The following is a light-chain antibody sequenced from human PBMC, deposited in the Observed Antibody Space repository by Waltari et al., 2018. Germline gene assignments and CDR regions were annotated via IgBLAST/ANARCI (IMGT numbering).Light chain of an antibody. CDR2: GAS. J-gene: IGKJ2*01. CDR3: QLYGPSPRYT. V-gene: IGKV3-20*01. Sequence: DIVLTQSPGTLSLSPGERATLSCRASQSVSSAYLAWYQQKPGQAPRFLMYGASRRAAGTPDRFSGSGSGTDFTLTINRLEPEDFAVYYCQLYGPSPRYTFGQGTKLEI. CDR1: QSVSSAY.